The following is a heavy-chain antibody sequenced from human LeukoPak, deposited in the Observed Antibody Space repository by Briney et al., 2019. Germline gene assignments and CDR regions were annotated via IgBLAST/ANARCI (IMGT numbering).Heavy chain of an antibody. CDR3: ARGPYSSNWYVDY. CDR1: GFTLTSYE. J-gene: IGHJ4*02. CDR2: ISRTGNSI. Sequence: GGSLRLSCAASGFTLTSYEMNWVRLAPGKGLEWISYISRTGNSIYYADSVKGRFTVSRDSAKNSPYLQMNSLRAEDTAVYYCARGPYSSNWYVDYWGQGTLVTVAS. D-gene: IGHD6-13*01. V-gene: IGHV3-48*03.